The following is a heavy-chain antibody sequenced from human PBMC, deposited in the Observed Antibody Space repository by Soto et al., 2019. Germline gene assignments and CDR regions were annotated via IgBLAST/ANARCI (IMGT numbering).Heavy chain of an antibody. J-gene: IGHJ4*02. Sequence: ASVKVSCKPSGYTFTNYAIHWVRQAPGQRLEWMGWVDTGNGNTRFSQKFEDRVTITRDTFANIAEMELSSLRSEDTAVYYCARDAKWDPRGVEAQQDDYFHYWGQGTLVTVSS. CDR3: ARDAKWDPRGVEAQQDDYFHY. CDR2: VDTGNGNT. CDR1: GYTFTNYA. D-gene: IGHD1-26*01. V-gene: IGHV1-3*04.